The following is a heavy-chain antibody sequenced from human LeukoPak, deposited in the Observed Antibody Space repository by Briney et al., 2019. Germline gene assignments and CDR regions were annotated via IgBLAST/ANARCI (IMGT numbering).Heavy chain of an antibody. CDR3: ATAMVRGVTADSNWFDL. CDR2: IDPSDSYT. Sequence: GESLKISCKGSGYSFTSYWISWVRQMPGKGLEWMGRIDPSDSYTNYSPSFQGHVTISADKSISTAYLQWSSLKASDTAMYYCATAMVRGVTADSNWFDLWGQGTLVTVSS. D-gene: IGHD3-10*01. V-gene: IGHV5-10-1*01. CDR1: GYSFTSYW. J-gene: IGHJ5*02.